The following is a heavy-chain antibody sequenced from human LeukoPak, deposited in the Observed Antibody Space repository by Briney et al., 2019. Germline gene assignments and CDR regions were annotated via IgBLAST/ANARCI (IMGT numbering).Heavy chain of an antibody. CDR2: INSDGSAT. CDR1: GFTFSSPW. CDR3: ARETAGYHSSYFDY. V-gene: IGHV3-74*01. J-gene: IGHJ4*02. D-gene: IGHD3-16*02. Sequence: GGSLRLSCAASGFTFSSPWMHWVRQAPGKGLVWVSRINSDGSATAYADSVKGRFTISRDNAENTLYLQMNSLRAEDTAVYYCARETAGYHSSYFDYWGQGTLVTVSS.